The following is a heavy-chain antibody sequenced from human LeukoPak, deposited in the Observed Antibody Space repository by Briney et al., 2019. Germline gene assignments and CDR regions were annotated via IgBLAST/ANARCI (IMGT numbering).Heavy chain of an antibody. Sequence: ASVKVSCKASGYTFTGYYMRWVRQAPGQGLEWMGWINPNSGGTNYAQKFQGRVTMTRDTSISTAYMELSRLRSDDTAVYYCARGRRPIVVVVAALVTNWFDPWGQGTLVTVSS. D-gene: IGHD2-15*01. CDR1: GYTFTGYY. V-gene: IGHV1-2*02. CDR3: ARGRRPIVVVVAALVTNWFDP. J-gene: IGHJ5*02. CDR2: INPNSGGT.